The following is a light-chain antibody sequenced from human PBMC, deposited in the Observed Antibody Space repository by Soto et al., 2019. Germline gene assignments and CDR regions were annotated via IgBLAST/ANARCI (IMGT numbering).Light chain of an antibody. CDR1: SSDVGSYNL. J-gene: IGLJ1*01. CDR2: EVS. Sequence: SALTHPASVSGAPGQSITISCTGTSSDVGSYNLVSWYQQHPGKAPKLMIYEVSKRPSGVSNRFSGSKSGNTASLTISGLQAEDEADYYCCSYAGIYVFGTGTKVTVL. CDR3: CSYAGIYV. V-gene: IGLV2-23*02.